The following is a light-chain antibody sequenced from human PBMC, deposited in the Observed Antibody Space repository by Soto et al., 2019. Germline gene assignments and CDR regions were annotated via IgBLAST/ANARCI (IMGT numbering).Light chain of an antibody. CDR3: QSYDSSLSVV. J-gene: IGLJ2*01. CDR1: SSNIGAGYD. CDR2: GNI. V-gene: IGLV1-40*01. Sequence: QSVLTQPPSVSGAPGQRVTISCTGSSSNIGAGYDVHWYQHLPGPAPKLLIYGNINRPSGVPDRFSGSKSDTSASLAITGFQAEDEADYYCQSYDSSLSVVFGGGTKLTVL.